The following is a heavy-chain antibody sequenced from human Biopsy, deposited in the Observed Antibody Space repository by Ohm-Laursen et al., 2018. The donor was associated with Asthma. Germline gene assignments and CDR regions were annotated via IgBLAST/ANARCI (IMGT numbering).Heavy chain of an antibody. CDR1: GGTFSNFA. J-gene: IGHJ4*02. CDR2: ILTKFDIT. D-gene: IGHD3-22*01. CDR3: ARSYDTDSYPVLVLDY. V-gene: IGHV1-69*04. Sequence: SVKVSCKAPGGTFSNFAISWVRQAPGHGLEWMGTILTKFDITSYAEKFQGRVTITADKSTSTTHMELSRLRSEDTAVYYCARSYDTDSYPVLVLDYWGQGTLVTVSS.